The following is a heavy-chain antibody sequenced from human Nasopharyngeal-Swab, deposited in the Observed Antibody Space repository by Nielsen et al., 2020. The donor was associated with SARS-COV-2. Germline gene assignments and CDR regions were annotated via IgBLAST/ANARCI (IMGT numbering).Heavy chain of an antibody. D-gene: IGHD6-19*01. J-gene: IGHJ4*02. Sequence: GESLKISCAASGFTFSSYSMNWVRQAPGKGLKWVSSISSSSSYIYYADSVKGRFTISRDNAKNSLYLQMNSLRAEDTAVYYCARDSFGAVAGTARTIDYWGQGTLVTVSS. CDR3: ARDSFGAVAGTARTIDY. CDR1: GFTFSSYS. V-gene: IGHV3-21*01. CDR2: ISSSSSYI.